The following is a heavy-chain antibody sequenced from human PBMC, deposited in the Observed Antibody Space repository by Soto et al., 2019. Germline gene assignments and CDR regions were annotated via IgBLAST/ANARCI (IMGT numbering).Heavy chain of an antibody. Sequence: QVQLVQSGAEVKKPGASVKVSCKASGYTFTSYYMHWVRQAPGQGLEWMGIINPSGGSTSYAQKVQGRGTTTRETSTSTVYMELSSLRSEDTAVYYCAGEAYYDILTGAFDPWGQGTLVTVSS. CDR2: INPSGGST. CDR1: GYTFTSYY. V-gene: IGHV1-46*01. CDR3: AGEAYYDILTGAFDP. J-gene: IGHJ5*02. D-gene: IGHD3-9*01.